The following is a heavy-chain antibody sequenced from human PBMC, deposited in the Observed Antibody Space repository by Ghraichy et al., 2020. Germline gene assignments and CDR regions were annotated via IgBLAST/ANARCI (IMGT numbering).Heavy chain of an antibody. Sequence: GGSLRLSCAASGFTFSTYWMYWVRQVPGKGLVWVSRINSDGSSTTYADSVKGRFAISRDNAKNTLYLQMNSLRAEDTAVYYCARDREANIYGEFEYWGQGTLVTVSS. CDR3: ARDREANIYGEFEY. D-gene: IGHD5-18*01. CDR2: INSDGSST. CDR1: GFTFSTYW. J-gene: IGHJ4*02. V-gene: IGHV3-74*03.